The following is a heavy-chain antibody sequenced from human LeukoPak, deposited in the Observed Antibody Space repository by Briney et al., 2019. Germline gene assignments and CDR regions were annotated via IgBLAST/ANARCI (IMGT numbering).Heavy chain of an antibody. CDR1: GFTFSSYS. D-gene: IGHD6-19*01. V-gene: IGHV3-21*01. J-gene: IGHJ6*02. CDR3: AREQWPPDYYYGMDV. Sequence: GGSLRLSCAASGFTFSSYSMNWVRQAPGKGLEWVSSISSSSSYIYYADSVKGRFTISRDNAKNSLYLQMNSLRAEDTAVYYCAREQWPPDYYYGMDVWGQGTTVTVSS. CDR2: ISSSSSYI.